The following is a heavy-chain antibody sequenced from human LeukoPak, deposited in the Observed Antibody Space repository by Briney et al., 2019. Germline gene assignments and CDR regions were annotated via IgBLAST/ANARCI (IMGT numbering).Heavy chain of an antibody. D-gene: IGHD6-6*01. J-gene: IGHJ4*02. Sequence: EASVKVSCKASGYTFTGYYMHWVRQAPGQGLEWMGWINPNSGGTNYAQKFQGRVTMTRDTSISTAYMELSRLRSDDTAVYYCARQMGSSSSGVFDYWGQGTLVTVSS. CDR3: ARQMGSSSSGVFDY. CDR2: INPNSGGT. V-gene: IGHV1-2*02. CDR1: GYTFTGYY.